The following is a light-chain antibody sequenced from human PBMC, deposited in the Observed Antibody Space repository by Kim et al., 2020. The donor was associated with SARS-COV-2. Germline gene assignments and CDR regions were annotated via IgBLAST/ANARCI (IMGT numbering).Light chain of an antibody. Sequence: QSALTQPASVSGSPGQSITISCTGSSSDVGGYNYVSWYQQHPGKAPKLMIYDVNNRPSGVSNRFSGSKSVNTASLTISGLQAEDEADYYCSSYTSISGLLIFGGGTQLTVL. V-gene: IGLV2-14*03. CDR2: DVN. CDR1: SSDVGGYNY. CDR3: SSYTSISGLLI. J-gene: IGLJ2*01.